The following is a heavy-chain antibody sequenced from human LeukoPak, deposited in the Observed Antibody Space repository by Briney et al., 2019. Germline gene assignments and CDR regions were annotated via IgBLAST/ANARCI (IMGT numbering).Heavy chain of an antibody. D-gene: IGHD6-13*01. V-gene: IGHV3-23*01. Sequence: PGGSLRLSCAASGFTFSNYAMSWIRQDPEKGLEWVSTISASGGSTYYADSARGRLTISRDNSTNTLYLQMNSLRAKDTAVYYCAKDLAATWAFDIWGRGTRVTVPS. CDR2: ISASGGST. J-gene: IGHJ3*02. CDR3: AKDLAATWAFDI. CDR1: GFTFSNYA.